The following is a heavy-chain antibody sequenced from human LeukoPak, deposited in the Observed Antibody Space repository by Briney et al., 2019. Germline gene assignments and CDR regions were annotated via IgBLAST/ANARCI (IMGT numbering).Heavy chain of an antibody. D-gene: IGHD3-10*01. V-gene: IGHV3-23*01. CDR2: INFSGGTK. J-gene: IGHJ4*02. CDR1: GFTFSKHA. CDR3: ASRYYGSEDY. Sequence: GGSLRLSCAATGFTFSKHAMSWVRQAPGKGREWVSGINFSGGTKYYADSVKGRFTISRDNSKNTLYLQMNSLRAEDTAVYYCASRYYGSEDYWGQGTLVTVSS.